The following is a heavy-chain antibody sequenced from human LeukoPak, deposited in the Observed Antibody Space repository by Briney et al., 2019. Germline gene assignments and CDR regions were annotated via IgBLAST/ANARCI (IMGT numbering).Heavy chain of an antibody. CDR1: GYTFTNYY. V-gene: IGHV1-46*01. D-gene: IGHD3-22*01. CDR3: ARWSTSGLSDY. Sequence: ASVKVSCKASGYTFTNYYMHWVRQAPGQGLEWMGIINPSGGSTAYTQKFQGRVTMTRDTATSTVYMELSSLTSEDTAVYFCARWSTSGLSDYWGQGTLVTVSS. CDR2: INPSGGST. J-gene: IGHJ4*02.